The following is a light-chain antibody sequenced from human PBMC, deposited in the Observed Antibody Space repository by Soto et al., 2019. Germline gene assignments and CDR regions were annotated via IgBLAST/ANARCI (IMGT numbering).Light chain of an antibody. CDR3: QQYGSSGT. Sequence: DIQMTQSPASLSASIGDRISFTVQASQDISKFLNWYQHKPGQAPSLLIYDASKSQFGVPSRFSGSGSGADFTLTISRLEPEDFAVYYWQQYGSSGTFGQGTRLDIK. CDR2: DAS. J-gene: IGKJ1*01. CDR1: QDISKF. V-gene: IGKV1-33*01.